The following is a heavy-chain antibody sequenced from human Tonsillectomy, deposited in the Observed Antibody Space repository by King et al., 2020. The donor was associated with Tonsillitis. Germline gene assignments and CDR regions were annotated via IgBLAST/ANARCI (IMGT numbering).Heavy chain of an antibody. CDR2: IKQDGSEK. D-gene: IGHD1-26*01. V-gene: IGHV3-7*01. Sequence: VQLVQSGGGLVQPGGSLRLSCAASGFTFSSYWMSWVRQAPGKGLEWVANIKQDGSEKYYVDSVKGRFTISRDNAKNSLYLQMNSLRAEDTAVYFCARDGVLAAQPPHSWGWLMAFDIWGQGTMVTVSS. CDR3: ARDGVLAAQPPHSWGWLMAFDI. CDR1: GFTFSSYW. J-gene: IGHJ3*02.